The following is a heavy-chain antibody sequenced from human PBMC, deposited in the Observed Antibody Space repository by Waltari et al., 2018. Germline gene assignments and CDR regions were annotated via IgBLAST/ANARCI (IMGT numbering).Heavy chain of an antibody. D-gene: IGHD3-16*01. CDR1: GFTFSNYY. CDR3: ATFVSGSFTFPDY. J-gene: IGHJ4*02. V-gene: IGHV1-46*03. Sequence: QFQLVQSGAEVKKPGASVKVSCEASGFTFSNYYVHWVRQAPGQGRERMALVSPSGAGTRYAEKFQGRVTLTRDTSTSTVYMDLSSLRSEDTAVYYCATFVSGSFTFPDYWGQGTLVTVSS. CDR2: VSPSGAGT.